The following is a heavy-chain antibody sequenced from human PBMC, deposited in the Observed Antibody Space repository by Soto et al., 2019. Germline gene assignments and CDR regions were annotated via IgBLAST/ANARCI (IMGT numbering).Heavy chain of an antibody. J-gene: IGHJ3*02. V-gene: IGHV3-30*18. Sequence: PGGSKRLSCAAXGXPIXXXXXXXXXXXXGKGLEWVAVISYDGTNNYYTESVKGRFTISRDNSKNTLFLQMNSLRAEDTAVYFCAKGDCSGGSCYFSAFDIWGQGTMVTVS. CDR2: ISYDGTNN. CDR3: AKGDCSGGSCYFSAFDI. D-gene: IGHD2-15*01. CDR1: GXPIXXXX.